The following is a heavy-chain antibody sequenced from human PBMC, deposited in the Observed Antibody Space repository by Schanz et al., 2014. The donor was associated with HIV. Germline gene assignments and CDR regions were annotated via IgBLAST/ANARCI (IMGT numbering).Heavy chain of an antibody. V-gene: IGHV3-7*01. J-gene: IGHJ4*02. CDR3: TTDQFGGYFVH. CDR1: GFPFNSYG. CDR2: INGDETEK. Sequence: VQLVESGGGVVQPGRSLKLSCVASGFPFNSYGMHWVRQAPGKGLEWVANINGDETEKYYVDSVRGRFTISRDNAKNSLYLQMNSLRDDDMAVYYCTTDQFGGYFVHWGQGALVTVSS. D-gene: IGHD5-12*01.